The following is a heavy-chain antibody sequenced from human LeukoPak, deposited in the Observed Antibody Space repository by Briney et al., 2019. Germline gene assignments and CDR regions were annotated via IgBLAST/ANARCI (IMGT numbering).Heavy chain of an antibody. CDR3: ARGAMGATREVDY. CDR2: IYYSGST. V-gene: IGHV4-31*03. CDR1: GGSISSGGYY. Sequence: PSQTLSLTCTVSGGSISSGGYYWSWIRQHPGKGLEWIGYIYYSGSTYYNPSLKSRVTISVDTSKNQFSLKLSSVTAADTAVYYCARGAMGATREVDYWGQGTLVTVSS. J-gene: IGHJ4*02. D-gene: IGHD1-26*01.